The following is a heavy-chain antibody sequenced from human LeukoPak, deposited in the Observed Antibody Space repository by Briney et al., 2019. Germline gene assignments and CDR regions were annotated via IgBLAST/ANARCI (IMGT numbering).Heavy chain of an antibody. CDR2: INHSGST. D-gene: IGHD6-19*01. CDR1: GGSFSGYY. Sequence: SETLSLTCAVYGGSFSGYYWSWIRQPPGKGLEWIGEINHSGSTNYNPSLKSRVTISVDTSKNQLSLKLSSVTAADTAVYYCATSRIAVAGTGYYGMDVWGQGTTVTVSS. CDR3: ATSRIAVAGTGYYGMDV. V-gene: IGHV4-34*01. J-gene: IGHJ6*02.